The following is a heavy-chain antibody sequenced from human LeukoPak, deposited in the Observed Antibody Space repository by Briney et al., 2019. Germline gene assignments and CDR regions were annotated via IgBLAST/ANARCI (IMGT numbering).Heavy chain of an antibody. J-gene: IGHJ4*02. Sequence: GESLKISCKGSGYSFTSYWIGWVRQMPGKGLEWMGIIYPGDSDTRYSPSFQGQVTISADKSITTAYLQWSGLKASDTAMYYCARSVSGSYPTFDYWGQGTLVTVSS. V-gene: IGHV5-51*01. CDR2: IYPGDSDT. D-gene: IGHD1-26*01. CDR1: GYSFTSYW. CDR3: ARSVSGSYPTFDY.